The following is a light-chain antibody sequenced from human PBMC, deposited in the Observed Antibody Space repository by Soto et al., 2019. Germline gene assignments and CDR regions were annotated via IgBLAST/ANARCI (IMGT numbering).Light chain of an antibody. V-gene: IGLV1-40*01. Sequence: QSVLTQPPSVSGAPGQRVNISCTGSSSNIGAGYDVHWYQQLPGTAPKLLIYGNSNLPSGVPDLFSGSKSVTSASLAITGLQAEDEDDYYGESYDSSLSGFYVFGTGTKLTVL. CDR2: GNS. CDR3: ESYDSSLSGFYV. J-gene: IGLJ1*01. CDR1: SSNIGAGYD.